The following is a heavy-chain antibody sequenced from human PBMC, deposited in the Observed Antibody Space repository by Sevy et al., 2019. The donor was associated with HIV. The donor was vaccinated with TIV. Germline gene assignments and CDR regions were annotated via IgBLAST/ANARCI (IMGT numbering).Heavy chain of an antibody. J-gene: IGHJ6*02. Sequence: GGSLRLSCAASGFTFSSYWMHWVRQAPGKGLVWVSRINSDGSSTSYADSVKGRFTISRDNAKNTLYLQMNSLRAEDTAVYYCARGPRRAPSGPQNYYYGMDVWGQGTTVTVSS. CDR2: INSDGSST. CDR3: ARGPRRAPSGPQNYYYGMDV. CDR1: GFTFSSYW. D-gene: IGHD3-10*01. V-gene: IGHV3-74*01.